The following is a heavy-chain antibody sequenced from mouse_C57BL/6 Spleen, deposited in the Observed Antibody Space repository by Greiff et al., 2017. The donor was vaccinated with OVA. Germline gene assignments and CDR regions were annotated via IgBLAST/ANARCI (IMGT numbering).Heavy chain of an antibody. J-gene: IGHJ2*01. Sequence: EVKVVESGGGLVKPGGSLKLSCAASGFTFSDYGMHLVRQAPEKGLEWVAYISSGSSTIYYADTVKGRFTISRDNAKNTLFLQMTSLRSEDTAMYYCARRTYGNYFDYWGQGTTLTVSS. V-gene: IGHV5-17*01. D-gene: IGHD2-1*01. CDR1: GFTFSDYG. CDR2: ISSGSSTI. CDR3: ARRTYGNYFDY.